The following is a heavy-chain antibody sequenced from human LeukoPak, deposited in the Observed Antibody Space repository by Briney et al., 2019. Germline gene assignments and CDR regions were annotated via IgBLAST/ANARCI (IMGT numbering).Heavy chain of an antibody. CDR1: GFPFSHSA. D-gene: IGHD4/OR15-4a*01. Sequence: GGSLRLSCAASGFPFSHSAMSWVRQAPRKGLEWVSAIGGSGDTTYYADSVTGRFTISRDNAKNTLYLQINGLRAEDTALYFCARRDAANSKGLDFWGRGTQATVSS. CDR2: IGGSGDTT. CDR3: ARRDAANSKGLDF. J-gene: IGHJ4*02. V-gene: IGHV3-23*01.